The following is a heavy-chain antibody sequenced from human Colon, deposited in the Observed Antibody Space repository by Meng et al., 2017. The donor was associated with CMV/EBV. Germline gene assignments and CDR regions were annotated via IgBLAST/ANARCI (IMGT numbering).Heavy chain of an antibody. CDR3: ARVKVSGTFYFQH. J-gene: IGHJ1*01. CDR1: GYTFTAYY. D-gene: IGHD6-19*01. Sequence: CKASGYTFTAYYIHWVRQAPGQGLEWMGWINPNSGGTTYAQKFQGRVTMTRDTSISTAYMELSSLRSDDTALYYCARVKVSGTFYFQHWGQGTLVTVSS. CDR2: INPNSGGT. V-gene: IGHV1-2*02.